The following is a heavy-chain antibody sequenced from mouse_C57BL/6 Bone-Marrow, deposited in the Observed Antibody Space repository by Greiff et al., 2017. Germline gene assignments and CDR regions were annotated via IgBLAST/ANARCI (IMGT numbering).Heavy chain of an antibody. CDR1: GFTFSDYG. J-gene: IGHJ4*01. CDR3: ARTLLLDAMDY. CDR2: ISSGSSTI. V-gene: IGHV5-17*01. Sequence: EVMLVESGGGLVKPGGSLKLSCAASGFTFSDYGMHWVRQAPGKGLEWVAYISSGSSTIYYADTVKGRFTISRDNAKNTLFLQITSLMSEDTAMYYCARTLLLDAMDYWGQGTSVTVSS. D-gene: IGHD1-1*01.